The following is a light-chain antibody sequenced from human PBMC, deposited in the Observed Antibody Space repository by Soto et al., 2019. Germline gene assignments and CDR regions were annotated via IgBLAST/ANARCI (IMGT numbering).Light chain of an antibody. J-gene: IGLJ1*01. V-gene: IGLV2-18*01. CDR3: SLYTSSSTFV. CDR1: SSDVGRCNR. CDR2: EVH. Sequence: QSVLTQPPSVSGSPGQSVTTSCTGISSDVGRCNRVSWYQQPPGTAPRLLIYEVHNRPSGVPDRFSGSKSANTASLTISGLQAEDEADYYCSLYTSSSTFVFGTGTKVTVL.